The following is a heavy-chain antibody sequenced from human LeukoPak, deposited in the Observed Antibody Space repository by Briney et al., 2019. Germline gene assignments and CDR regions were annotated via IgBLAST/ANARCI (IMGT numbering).Heavy chain of an antibody. V-gene: IGHV1-3*01. J-gene: IGHJ4*02. CDR2: INADNGNT. CDR1: GFTFTNYA. Sequence: GSVKVSCKASGFTFTNYAMHWVRQAPGQRLEWMAWINADNGNTKYSPKFQGRVTITRDTSASTVYMELSSLTSEDTAVYYCAREGVWFGESRYFSYWGQGTLVTVSS. D-gene: IGHD3-10*01. CDR3: AREGVWFGESRYFSY.